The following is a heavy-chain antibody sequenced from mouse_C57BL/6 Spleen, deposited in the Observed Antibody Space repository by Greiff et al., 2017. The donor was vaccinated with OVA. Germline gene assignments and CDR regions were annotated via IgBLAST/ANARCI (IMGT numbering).Heavy chain of an antibody. CDR1: GYTFTGYW. D-gene: IGHD1-1*01. J-gene: IGHJ2*01. CDR3: AGPSTTVPYYFDY. V-gene: IGHV1-9*01. CDR2: ILPGGGST. Sequence: QVQLQQSGAELMKPGASVKLSCKATGYTFTGYWIEWVKQRPGHGLEWIGEILPGGGSTNYNEKFKGKATFTADTSSNTAYMQLSSLTTEDSAIYYCAGPSTTVPYYFDYWGQGTTLTVSS.